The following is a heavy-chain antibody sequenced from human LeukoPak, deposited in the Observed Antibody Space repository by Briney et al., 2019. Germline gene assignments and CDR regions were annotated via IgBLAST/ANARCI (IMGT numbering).Heavy chain of an antibody. CDR1: GYTFTGYY. Sequence: GASVKVSCKASGYTFTGYYMHWVRQAPGQGLEWMGWMNPNSGNTGYAQKFQGRVTMTRNTSISTAYMELSSLRSEDTAVYYCARYVWGSYRHFDYWGQGTLVTVSS. CDR2: MNPNSGNT. V-gene: IGHV1-8*02. D-gene: IGHD3-16*02. J-gene: IGHJ4*02. CDR3: ARYVWGSYRHFDY.